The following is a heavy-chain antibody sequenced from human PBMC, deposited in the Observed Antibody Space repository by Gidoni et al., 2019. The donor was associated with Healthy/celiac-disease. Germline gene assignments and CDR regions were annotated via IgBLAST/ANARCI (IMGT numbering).Heavy chain of an antibody. V-gene: IGHV5-10-1*01. CDR3: ARHQGLWFGDYYGMDV. D-gene: IGHD3-10*01. CDR2: IDPSDSYT. J-gene: IGHJ6*02. CDR1: GYSFPRYW. Sequence: DVQLVQSGAEVKKPGESLLISCKGSGYSFPRYWISWGRQMPGKGREWMGRIDPSDSYTNYSPSFQGHVTISADKSISTAYLQWSSLKASDTAMYYCARHQGLWFGDYYGMDVWGQGTTVTVSS.